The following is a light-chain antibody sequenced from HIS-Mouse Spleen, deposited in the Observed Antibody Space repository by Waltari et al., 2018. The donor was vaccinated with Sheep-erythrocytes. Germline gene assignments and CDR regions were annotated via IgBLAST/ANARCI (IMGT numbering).Light chain of an antibody. J-gene: IGKJ2*01. CDR3: QQRSNWYT. CDR2: DAS. Sequence: EIVLTQSPATLSLSPGERATLSCRASQSVSSYLAWYQQKPGQAPRLLTYDASNTATGIPARFSGSRCGTEFTLTISSLEPEDFAVYYCQQRSNWYTFGQGTKLEIK. CDR1: QSVSSY. V-gene: IGKV3-11*01.